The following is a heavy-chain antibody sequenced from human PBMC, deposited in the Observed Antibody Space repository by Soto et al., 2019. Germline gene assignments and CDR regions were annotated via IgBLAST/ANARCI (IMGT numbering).Heavy chain of an antibody. V-gene: IGHV1-69*02. J-gene: IGHJ5*02. CDR2: IIPILGIA. D-gene: IGHD6-13*01. CDR1: GGTFSSYT. CDR3: AGTLIAAAGTGGYWFDP. Sequence: QVELVQSGAEVKKSGSSVKVSCKASGGTFSSYTISWVRQAPGQGLEWMGRIIPILGIANYAQKFQGRVTITAHKSTSTAYMELSSLRSEDTAVYYCAGTLIAAAGTGGYWFDPWGQGTLVTVSS.